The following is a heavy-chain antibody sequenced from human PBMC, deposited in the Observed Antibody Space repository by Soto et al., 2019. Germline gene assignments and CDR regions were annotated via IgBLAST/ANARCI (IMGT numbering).Heavy chain of an antibody. D-gene: IGHD3-16*01. CDR2: MNPNSGNT. J-gene: IGHJ4*02. CDR3: AKVLRGGAMPGPDY. CDR1: GYTFTIYD. V-gene: IGHV1-8*01. Sequence: ASVKVSCKASGYTFTIYDINLVRQATGQGFEYLGWMNPNSGNTGYVKKFQGRVTMTRDTSMSTAYMELSSLRSEDTAVYYCAKVLRGGAMPGPDYWGQGTLVTVSS.